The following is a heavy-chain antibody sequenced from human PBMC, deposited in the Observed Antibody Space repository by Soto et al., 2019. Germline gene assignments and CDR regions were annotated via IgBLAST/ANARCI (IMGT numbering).Heavy chain of an antibody. J-gene: IGHJ4*02. CDR3: ARDSLVATGGFDY. CDR2: IYYSGST. Sequence: PSETLSLTCTVSGGSISSSSYYWGWIRQPPGKGLEWIGSIYYSGSTYYNPSLKSRVTISVDTSKNQFSLKLSSVTAADTAVYYCARDSLVATGGFDYWGQGTLVTVSS. V-gene: IGHV4-39*02. D-gene: IGHD5-12*01. CDR1: GGSISSSSYY.